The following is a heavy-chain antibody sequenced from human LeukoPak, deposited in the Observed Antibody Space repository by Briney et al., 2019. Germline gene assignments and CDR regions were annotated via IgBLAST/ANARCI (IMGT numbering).Heavy chain of an antibody. CDR2: IKQDGSEK. J-gene: IGHJ4*02. Sequence: GGSLRLSCAASGFIFSSYWMSWVRQAPGKGLEWVANIKQDGSEKYYVDSVKGRFTISRDNAKNSLYLQMNSLRAEDTAVYYCARDYYDSSGYYYFDYWGQGTLVTVSS. V-gene: IGHV3-7*01. CDR3: ARDYYDSSGYYYFDY. D-gene: IGHD3-22*01. CDR1: GFIFSSYW.